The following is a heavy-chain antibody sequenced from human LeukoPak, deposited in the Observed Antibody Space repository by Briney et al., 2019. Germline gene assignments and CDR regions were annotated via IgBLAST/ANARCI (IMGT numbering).Heavy chain of an antibody. V-gene: IGHV4-59*01. J-gene: IGHJ4*02. CDR1: GGSIRGYY. D-gene: IGHD6-19*01. CDR3: AREYSDSSGHLDY. CDR2: IHYSGTT. Sequence: PSETLSLTCSVSGGSIRGYYWSWIRQSPGKGLEFIGYIHYSGTTNYNPSLKSRVTMSVDTSKNQLSLRLSSVTAADPAVYYCAREYSDSSGHLDYWGQGTLVTVSS.